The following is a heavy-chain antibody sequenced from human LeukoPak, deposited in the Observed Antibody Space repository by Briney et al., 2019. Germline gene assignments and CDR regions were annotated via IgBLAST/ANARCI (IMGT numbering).Heavy chain of an antibody. V-gene: IGHV3-21*01. Sequence: PGGSLRLSCAASGFTFSAYSMNWVRQAPGEGLEWVPSIGAGGSHIYYADSMKGRFTISRDNAKSSLFLQMNSLRAEDTAVYFCVRVGSGATRADTLDIWGQGTMVTVSS. D-gene: IGHD1-26*01. J-gene: IGHJ3*02. CDR1: GFTFSAYS. CDR2: IGAGGSHI. CDR3: VRVGSGATRADTLDI.